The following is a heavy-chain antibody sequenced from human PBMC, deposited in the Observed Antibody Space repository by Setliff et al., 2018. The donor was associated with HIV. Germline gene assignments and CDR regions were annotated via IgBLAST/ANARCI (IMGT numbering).Heavy chain of an antibody. CDR3: AKRAGVSGTWYGGPFDI. CDR2: IKQDGSEE. Sequence: PGGSLRLSCAASGFTFSSYWMSWDRQPPGKGLEWVANIKQDGSEEYRVDSVKGRFTISRDNAKNSLYLQMNSLRAEDTAVYYCAKRAGVSGTWYGGPFDIWGQGTTVTVSS. J-gene: IGHJ3*02. CDR1: GFTFSSYW. V-gene: IGHV3-7*03. D-gene: IGHD1-26*01.